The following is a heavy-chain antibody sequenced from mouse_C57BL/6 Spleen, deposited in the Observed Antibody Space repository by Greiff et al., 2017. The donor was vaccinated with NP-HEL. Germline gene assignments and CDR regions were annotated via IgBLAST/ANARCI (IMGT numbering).Heavy chain of an antibody. D-gene: IGHD1-1*01. CDR1: GFTFGSYT. V-gene: IGHV5-9*01. J-gene: IGHJ2*01. CDR3: ARPLITTVVATGGFDY. CDR2: ISGGGGNT. Sequence: EVKVVESGGGLVKPGGSLKLSCAASGFTFGSYTMSWVRQTPEKRLEWVATISGGGGNTYYPDSVKGRFTISRDNAKNTLYLQMSSLRSEDTALYYCARPLITTVVATGGFDYWGQGTTLTVSS.